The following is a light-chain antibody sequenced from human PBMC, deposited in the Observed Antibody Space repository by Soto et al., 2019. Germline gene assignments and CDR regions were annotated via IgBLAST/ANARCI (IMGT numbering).Light chain of an antibody. CDR1: SSNIGSNT. Sequence: QSVLTQPPSASGTPGQRVTISCSGSSSNIGSNTVSWYQQLPGTAPKLLIYSNNQRPSGVPDRFSGSKSGTSASLAISGLQSEDEADYYCAAWDDSLNGAYVFGPGTKVTVL. J-gene: IGLJ1*01. CDR3: AAWDDSLNGAYV. V-gene: IGLV1-44*01. CDR2: SNN.